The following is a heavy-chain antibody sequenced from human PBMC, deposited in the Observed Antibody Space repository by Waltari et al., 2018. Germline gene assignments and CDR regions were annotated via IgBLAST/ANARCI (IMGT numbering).Heavy chain of an antibody. Sequence: QVQLVESGGGVVQPGKSLTLSCEVSGISVSSYAMHWVRQAPGKGLEWVAVIPFDGNNIYFAASVKGRFTNTRDKSKTTLALQMNSLAPEDTAIYYCPRDGHSFFYGSWSDYWGQGTLVTVSS. CDR1: GISVSSYA. V-gene: IGHV3-30*01. D-gene: IGHD3-10*01. CDR2: IPFDGNNI. J-gene: IGHJ4*02. CDR3: PRDGHSFFYGSWSDY.